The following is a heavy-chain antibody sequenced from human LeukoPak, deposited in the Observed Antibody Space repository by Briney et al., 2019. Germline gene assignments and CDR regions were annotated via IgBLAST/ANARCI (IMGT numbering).Heavy chain of an antibody. J-gene: IGHJ4*02. V-gene: IGHV3-7*01. Sequence: PGGSLRLSWEGSGFSFSSYWMSWVRQAPGKGLEWVANINQLGSEKYYVDSVKGRFTISRDNAKNSLNLQLNSLRVEDTAVYYCARADWGSVDYWGQGTLVTVSS. CDR3: ARADWGSVDY. CDR1: GFSFSSYW. CDR2: INQLGSEK. D-gene: IGHD7-27*01.